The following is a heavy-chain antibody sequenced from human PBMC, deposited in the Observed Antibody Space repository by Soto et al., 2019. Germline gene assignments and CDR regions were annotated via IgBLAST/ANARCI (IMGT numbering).Heavy chain of an antibody. CDR2: IDGVGAGT. CDR3: TTVFED. V-gene: IGHV3-74*01. CDR1: GFTFTNYW. J-gene: IGHJ4*02. Sequence: EVQLVQSGGGSVQPGGSLRLSCAASGFTFTNYWMHWVRQVPGKGLVWVSRIDGVGAGTSYSDSVRGRFTISRDNAENMLYLQMNSLRPEDTAVSYCTTVFEDWGQGTLVTVSS.